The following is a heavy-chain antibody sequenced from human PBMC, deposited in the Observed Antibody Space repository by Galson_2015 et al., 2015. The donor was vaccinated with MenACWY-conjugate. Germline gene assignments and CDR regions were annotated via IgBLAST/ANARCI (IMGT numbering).Heavy chain of an antibody. CDR3: ARGYYGMDV. Sequence: SLRLSCAVSGFTFRNYWMTWVRQAPGKGLEWVASIQKDGSEKYYVDSVKGRFTISRDNTKNSMYLEMNSLRAEDTAVYYCARGYYGMDVWGQGTTVTASS. V-gene: IGHV3-7*03. CDR1: GFTFRNYW. CDR2: IQKDGSEK. J-gene: IGHJ6*02.